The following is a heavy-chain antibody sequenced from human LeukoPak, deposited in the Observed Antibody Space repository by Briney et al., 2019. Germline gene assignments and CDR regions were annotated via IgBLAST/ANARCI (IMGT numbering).Heavy chain of an antibody. V-gene: IGHV1-69*16. CDR2: IIPMLGTP. J-gene: IGHJ6*03. CDR1: GGTFTKYT. D-gene: IGHD6-13*01. Sequence: SVKASCKISGGTFTKYTIIWVRLAPGQGLEWMGGIIPMLGTPNYAQKFQGRVTINTDTSTTTAYMELNRLTSEDAAVYYCASQSRSVAYFYYMDIWGKGTTVTVSS. CDR3: ASQSRSVAYFYYMDI.